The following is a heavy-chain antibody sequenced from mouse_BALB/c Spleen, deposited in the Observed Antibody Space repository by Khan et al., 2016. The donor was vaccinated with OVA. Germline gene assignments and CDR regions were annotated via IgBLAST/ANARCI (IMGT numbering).Heavy chain of an antibody. D-gene: IGHD2-3*01. J-gene: IGHJ2*01. CDR2: ISYSGNT. CDR3: ARIDGGNFDY. CDR1: GYSITSDYA. V-gene: IGHV3-2*02. Sequence: EVQLQESGPGLVKPSQSLSLTCTVTGYSITSDYAWNWIRQFPGNKLEWMGYISYSGNTKYNPSLNSRTSITRDTSENTFFLQLNSVTIEDTATYYCARIDGGNFDYWGQGTTLTVSS.